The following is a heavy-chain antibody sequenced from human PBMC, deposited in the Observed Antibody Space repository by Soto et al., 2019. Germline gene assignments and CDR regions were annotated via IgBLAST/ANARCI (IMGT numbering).Heavy chain of an antibody. J-gene: IGHJ2*01. V-gene: IGHV3-30*03. CDR2: VSYDGGST. D-gene: IGHD2-15*01. CDR3: ATVYCGGGSCNWFFDL. Sequence: QVQLVESGGGVVQPGRSLRLSCAASGFTFSTHGMHWVRQAPGKWLEWVAVVSYDGGSTYYADSVKGRFTASRDNSNNSLNMEMNSLRTEDTAVYYCATVYCGGGSCNWFFDLWGGGTLVSVAS. CDR1: GFTFSTHG.